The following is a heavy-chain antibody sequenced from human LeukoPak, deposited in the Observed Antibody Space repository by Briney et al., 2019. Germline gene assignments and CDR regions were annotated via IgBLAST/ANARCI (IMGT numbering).Heavy chain of an antibody. CDR3: ARNYYDSSGSSAFDI. J-gene: IGHJ3*02. D-gene: IGHD3-22*01. CDR1: GASMSNSF. Sequence: PSETLSLTCTVSGASMSNSFWSWIRQPAGKGLEWIGRIYTSGTTNYNPSLKSRVTLSVDTSNNQFSLKMTSVTAADTAVYYCARNYYDSSGSSAFDIWGQGTMVTVSS. V-gene: IGHV4-4*07. CDR2: IYTSGTT.